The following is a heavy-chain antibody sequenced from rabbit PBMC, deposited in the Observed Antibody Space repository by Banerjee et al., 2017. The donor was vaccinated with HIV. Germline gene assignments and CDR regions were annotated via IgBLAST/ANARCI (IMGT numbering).Heavy chain of an antibody. Sequence: QEQLEESGGGLVKPGASLTLTCTASGFSFSSSYYMYWVRQAPGKGLEWIASIRTGDGSTWYASWAKGRFAISRSTSLNTVDLKMTSLTAADTATYFCARARDAGGNAYLYGLGLWGPGTLVTVS. J-gene: IGHJ4*01. CDR3: ARARDAGGNAYLYGLGL. CDR1: GFSFSSSYY. D-gene: IGHD6-1*01. CDR2: IRTGDGST. V-gene: IGHV1S43*01.